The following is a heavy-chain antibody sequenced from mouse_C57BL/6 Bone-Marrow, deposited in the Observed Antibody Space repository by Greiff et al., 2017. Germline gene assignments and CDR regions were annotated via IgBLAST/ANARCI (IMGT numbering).Heavy chain of an antibody. V-gene: IGHV1-81*01. CDR1: GYTFTSSG. Sequence: QVQLQQSGAELARPGASVKLSCKASGYTFTSSGISWVKQSPGQGLEWIGEIYPRSGNTYYNEKFKGKATLTADKSSSTAYMELRSLTSEDSAVYFCARWTLYYAMDYWGQGTSVTVSS. J-gene: IGHJ4*01. CDR2: IYPRSGNT. CDR3: ARWTLYYAMDY.